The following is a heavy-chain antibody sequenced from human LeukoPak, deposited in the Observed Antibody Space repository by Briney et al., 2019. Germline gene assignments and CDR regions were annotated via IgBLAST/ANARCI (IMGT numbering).Heavy chain of an antibody. V-gene: IGHV3-23*01. Sequence: GGSLRLSCVASGFTFSSYAMSWVRQAPVKGLEWVSAISGSGFGTYYADSEKGRFIISRDNSKNTLYLQMDSLRGEDTALYYCATDPQYSGYGRPDYWGQGTLVTVSS. CDR3: ATDPQYSGYGRPDY. D-gene: IGHD5-12*01. CDR2: ISGSGFGT. J-gene: IGHJ4*02. CDR1: GFTFSSYA.